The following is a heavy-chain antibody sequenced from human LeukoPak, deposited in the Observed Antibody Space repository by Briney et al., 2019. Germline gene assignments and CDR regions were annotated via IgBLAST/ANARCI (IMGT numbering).Heavy chain of an antibody. CDR2: IHPEGNEK. J-gene: IGHJ4*02. CDR1: GFTFSNFW. V-gene: IGHV3-7*04. D-gene: IGHD1-1*01. Sequence: GGSLRLSCAVSGFTFSNFWMSWVRQAPGRGLEWVANIHPEGNEKYYVESVKGRFTISRDNTKNLLFLQTNGLRVEDTAVYYCARGDDFSGDHWGQGTLVTVSS. CDR3: ARGDDFSGDH.